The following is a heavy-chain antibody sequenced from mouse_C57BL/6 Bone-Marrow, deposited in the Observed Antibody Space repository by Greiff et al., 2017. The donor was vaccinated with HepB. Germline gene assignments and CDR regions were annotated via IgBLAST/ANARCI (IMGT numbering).Heavy chain of an antibody. CDR2: ISSGGSYT. CDR1: GFTFSSYG. J-gene: IGHJ2*01. Sequence: EVKLEESGGDLVKPGGSLKLSCAASGFTFSSYGMSWVRQTPDKRLEWVATISSGGSYTYYPDSVKGRFTISRDNAKNTLYLQMSSLKSEDTAMYYCARLITTVVEYYFDYWGQGTTLTVSS. CDR3: ARLITTVVEYYFDY. V-gene: IGHV5-6*02. D-gene: IGHD1-1*01.